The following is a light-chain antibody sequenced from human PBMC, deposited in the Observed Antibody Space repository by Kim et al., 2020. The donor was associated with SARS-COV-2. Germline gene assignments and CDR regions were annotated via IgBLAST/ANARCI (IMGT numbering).Light chain of an antibody. CDR3: SAWDDSLSGVV. CDR1: SSNVGSNT. Sequence: GQRVTVACSGSSSNVGSNTVNWYQQHPGKAPNLLMCSDNKRPSGVPDRFSGCKAGASASLAVSGVQSADEADYYCSAWDDSLSGVVFGGGTKLTVL. J-gene: IGLJ2*01. CDR2: SDN. V-gene: IGLV1-44*01.